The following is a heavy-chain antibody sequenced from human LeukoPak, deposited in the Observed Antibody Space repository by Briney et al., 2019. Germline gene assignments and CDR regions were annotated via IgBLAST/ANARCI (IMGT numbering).Heavy chain of an antibody. D-gene: IGHD3/OR15-3a*01. J-gene: IGHJ4*02. Sequence: GGSLRLSCAASGFTFSNAWMSGVRQAPGKGLECVGCIKSKPDGGKTDYDALVKGRFTIPRDDSKNTLYLQMNSLKTDDTAVYYCMDLGAEFDYWGQGTLVTVSS. V-gene: IGHV3-15*01. CDR3: MDLGAEFDY. CDR2: IKSKPDGGKT. CDR1: GFTFSNAW.